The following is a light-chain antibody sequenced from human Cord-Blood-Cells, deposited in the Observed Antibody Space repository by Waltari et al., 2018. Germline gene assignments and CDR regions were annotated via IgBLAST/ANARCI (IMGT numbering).Light chain of an antibody. CDR2: GNS. CDR3: QSYDSSLSGSVV. Sequence: TGSSSNIGAGYDVHWYQQLPGTAPKLLIYGNSNLPAGVPDRFSGSKSGTSASLAITGLQAEDEADYYCQSYDSSLSGSVVCGGGTKLTVL. CDR1: SSNIGAGYD. V-gene: IGLV1-40*01. J-gene: IGLJ2*01.